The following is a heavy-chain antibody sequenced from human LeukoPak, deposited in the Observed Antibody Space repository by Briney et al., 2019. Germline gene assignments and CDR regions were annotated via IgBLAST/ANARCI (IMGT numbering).Heavy chain of an antibody. V-gene: IGHV4-59*08. J-gene: IGHJ6*02. D-gene: IGHD4-11*01. Sequence: PSETLSLTCSVSGGSISSYYWSWIRQPPGKGLEYIGYSYYSGSTDYNPSLKSRVTISLDTSKNQFSLKLRFVTAADTAVYYCARTQGWGTVRTGYYYGMDVWGQGTTVTVSS. CDR1: GGSISSYY. CDR3: ARTQGWGTVRTGYYYGMDV. CDR2: SYYSGST.